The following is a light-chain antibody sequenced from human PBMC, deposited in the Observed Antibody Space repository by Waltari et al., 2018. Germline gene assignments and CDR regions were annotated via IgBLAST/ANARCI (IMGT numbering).Light chain of an antibody. Sequence: WYQQRPGKSPKLLIFDVSNRPSGVSNRFSGSKSGNTASLTISGLQAEDEAAYYCGSYTGSTTWVFGGGTKLTVL. CDR3: GSYTGSTTWV. V-gene: IGLV2-14*04. CDR2: DVS. J-gene: IGLJ3*02.